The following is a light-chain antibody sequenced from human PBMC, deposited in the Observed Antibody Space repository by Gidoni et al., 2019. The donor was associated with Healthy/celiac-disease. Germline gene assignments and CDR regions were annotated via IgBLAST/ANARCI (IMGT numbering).Light chain of an antibody. CDR2: DAS. Sequence: EIVLTQSPATLSLSPGERATLSCRASQSVSRYLAWYQQKPGQAPRILIYDASNRATGSPARFSGSGSGTDFTLTISSLEPEDFAVYYCQQRSNWPPYTFGQGTKLEIK. CDR1: QSVSRY. V-gene: IGKV3-11*01. J-gene: IGKJ2*01. CDR3: QQRSNWPPYT.